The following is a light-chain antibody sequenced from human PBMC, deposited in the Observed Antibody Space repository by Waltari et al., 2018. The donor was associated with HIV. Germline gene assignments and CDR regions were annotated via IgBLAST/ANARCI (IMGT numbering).Light chain of an antibody. V-gene: IGLV1-47*01. CDR1: SSNLGTNY. Sequence: QSVLTQPASASGTPGQRVTFSCSGSSSNLGTNYVYWYQQLPGTAPKVLIYRSNQRPSGVPDRFSGSKSGTSASLAISGLRSEDEADYYCAAWDDSLSGPVFGGGTKVTVL. CDR2: RSN. J-gene: IGLJ3*02. CDR3: AAWDDSLSGPV.